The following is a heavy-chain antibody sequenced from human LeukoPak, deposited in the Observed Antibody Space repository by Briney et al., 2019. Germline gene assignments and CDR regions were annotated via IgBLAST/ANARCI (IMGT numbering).Heavy chain of an antibody. V-gene: IGHV4-39*01. J-gene: IGHJ4*02. D-gene: IGHD3-16*01. CDR3: ARHEGLRLGDAVAD. CDR1: GGSISSSSYY. CDR2: IYYSGSA. Sequence: SETLSLTCTVSGGSISSSSYYWGWIRQPPGKGLEWIGSIYYSGSAYYNPSLKSRVTISVDTSKNQFSLKLSSVTAADTAVYYCARHEGLRLGDAVADWGQGTLVTVSS.